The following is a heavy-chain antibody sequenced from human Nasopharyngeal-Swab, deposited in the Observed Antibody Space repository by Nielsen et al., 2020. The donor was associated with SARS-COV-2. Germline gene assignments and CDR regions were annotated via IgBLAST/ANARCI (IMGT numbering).Heavy chain of an antibody. J-gene: IGHJ6*02. CDR3: ASAPSIAVAAGYGMDV. V-gene: IGHV3-11*04. CDR1: GFTFSDYY. CDR2: ISTSGRST. Sequence: GESLKISCAASGFTFSDYYMAWIRQAPGKGLEWVSYISTSGRSTDSADSVKGRFTISRDNANNLLFLQMNSLRGDDTAVYYCASAPSIAVAAGYGMDVWGQGTTVTVSS. D-gene: IGHD6-19*01.